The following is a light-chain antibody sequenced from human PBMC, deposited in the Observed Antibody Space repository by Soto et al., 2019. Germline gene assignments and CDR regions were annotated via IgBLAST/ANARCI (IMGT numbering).Light chain of an antibody. Sequence: IQLTQSPSSLSASVGDGVTITCRASQDISSYLAWYQVKPGKAPNLLIYAASTLQTGVPSRFSGRGSGTDFSLTISSLQPEDSATYYCQQLNNYPRTFGLGTKV. V-gene: IGKV1-9*01. CDR3: QQLNNYPRT. J-gene: IGKJ1*01. CDR2: AAS. CDR1: QDISSY.